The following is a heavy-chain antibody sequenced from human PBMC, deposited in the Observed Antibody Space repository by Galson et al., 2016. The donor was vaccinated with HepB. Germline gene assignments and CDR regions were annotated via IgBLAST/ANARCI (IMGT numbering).Heavy chain of an antibody. J-gene: IGHJ6*02. V-gene: IGHV3-33*06. D-gene: IGHD2-15*01. CDR1: GFTFNTYG. Sequence: SLRLSCAASGFTFNTYGMHWVRQAPGKGLEWVAVIWYDESNKYYADSVKGRFTISRDNSKNTLYLQMNGLRAEDTAVYYCAKRAHATGDYCGMDVWGQGTTVTVSS. CDR2: IWYDESNK. CDR3: AKRAHATGDYCGMDV.